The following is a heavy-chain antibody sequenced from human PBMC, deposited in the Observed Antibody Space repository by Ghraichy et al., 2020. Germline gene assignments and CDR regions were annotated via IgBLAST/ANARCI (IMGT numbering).Heavy chain of an antibody. D-gene: IGHD6-13*01. CDR2: IFSNDEK. Sequence: SGPTLVKPTETLTLTCTVSGFSLSNARMGVSWIRQPPGKALEWLAHIFSNDEKSYSTSLKSRLTISKDTSKSQVVLTMTNMDPVDTATYYCARDSSTSGYYYGMDVWGQGTTVTVSS. CDR1: GFSLSNARMG. J-gene: IGHJ6*02. V-gene: IGHV2-26*01. CDR3: ARDSSTSGYYYGMDV.